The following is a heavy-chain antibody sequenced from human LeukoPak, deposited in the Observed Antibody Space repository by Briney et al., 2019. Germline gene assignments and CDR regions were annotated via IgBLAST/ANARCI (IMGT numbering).Heavy chain of an antibody. D-gene: IGHD6-19*01. CDR2: IYHSGST. CDR1: GGSISSGGYS. Sequence: PSETLSLTCAVSGGSISSGGYSWSWIRQPPGKGLEWIGYIYHSGSTYYNPSLKSRVTISVDRSKNQFSLKLSSVTAADTAVYYCARVMGSGWTGFDHWGQGTLVTVSS. V-gene: IGHV4-30-2*01. J-gene: IGHJ4*02. CDR3: ARVMGSGWTGFDH.